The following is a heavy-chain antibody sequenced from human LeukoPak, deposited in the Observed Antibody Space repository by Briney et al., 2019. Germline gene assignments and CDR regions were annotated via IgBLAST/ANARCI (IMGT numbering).Heavy chain of an antibody. J-gene: IGHJ4*02. V-gene: IGHV3-30-3*01. CDR3: ARDLSSTSSWATVPDY. D-gene: IGHD2-2*01. Sequence: GGSLRLSCAASGFTFSSYAMSWVRQAPGKGLEWVAGISYDGSNKYYADSVKGRFTISRDNSKNTLYLQMNSLRAEDTAVYYCARDLSSTSSWATVPDYWGQGTLVTVSS. CDR1: GFTFSSYA. CDR2: ISYDGSNK.